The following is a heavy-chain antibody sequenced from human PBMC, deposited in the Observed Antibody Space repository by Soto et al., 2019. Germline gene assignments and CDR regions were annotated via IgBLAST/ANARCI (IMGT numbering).Heavy chain of an antibody. J-gene: IGHJ5*02. D-gene: IGHD3-10*01. CDR1: GYSFTSYW. CDR3: AREESYGSGSSLENWFDP. Sequence: GESLKISCKGSGYSFTSYWIGWVRQMPGKGLEWMGILYPGDSDTRYSPSFQGQVTISADKSISTAYLQWSSLKASDTAMYYCAREESYGSGSSLENWFDPRGQGTLVTVSS. V-gene: IGHV5-51*01. CDR2: LYPGDSDT.